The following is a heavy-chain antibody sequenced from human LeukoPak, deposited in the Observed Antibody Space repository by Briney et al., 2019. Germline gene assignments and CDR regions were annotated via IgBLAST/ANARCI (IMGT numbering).Heavy chain of an antibody. D-gene: IGHD5-24*01. CDR1: EYTLTSYY. J-gene: IGHJ6*02. V-gene: IGHV1-46*01. CDR2: INPSGGST. Sequence: ASVKVSCKASEYTLTSYYLHWARQAPGQGLEWMAIINPSGGSTSHAQKFQGRVTMTRDTSASTVYMELSSLRSEDTTLYYCASVYKHGMDVWGQGTTVTVSS. CDR3: ASVYKHGMDV.